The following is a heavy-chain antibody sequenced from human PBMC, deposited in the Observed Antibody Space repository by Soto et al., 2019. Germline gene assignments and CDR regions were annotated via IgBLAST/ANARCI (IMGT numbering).Heavy chain of an antibody. Sequence: GGSLRLSCSASGFTFSSYAMHWVRQAPGKGLEYVSAISSNGGSTYYADSVKGRFTISRDNSKNTLYLQMSSLRAEDTAVYYCVKERLLGYCGGDCYSEDAFDIWGQGTMVTVSS. CDR1: GFTFSSYA. CDR3: VKERLLGYCGGDCYSEDAFDI. D-gene: IGHD2-21*02. V-gene: IGHV3-64D*09. CDR2: ISSNGGST. J-gene: IGHJ3*02.